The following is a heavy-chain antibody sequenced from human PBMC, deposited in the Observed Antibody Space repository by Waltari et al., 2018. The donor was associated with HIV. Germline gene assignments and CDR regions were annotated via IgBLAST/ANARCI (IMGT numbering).Heavy chain of an antibody. V-gene: IGHV4-34*02. CDR3: AREKSRASKWYGIFYYDA. J-gene: IGHJ5*02. Sequence: QVQLQQWGAGLLKPSETLSLTCAVYGGTFSGYYWTWIRQAPGKGLEWLGEIKHSGKTNYNPSLKSRLTLSVDTSKNQVSLRMKSVTGADTAIYYCAREKSRASKWYGIFYYDAWGQGTLVSVPS. D-gene: IGHD2-15*01. CDR2: IKHSGKT. CDR1: GGTFSGYY.